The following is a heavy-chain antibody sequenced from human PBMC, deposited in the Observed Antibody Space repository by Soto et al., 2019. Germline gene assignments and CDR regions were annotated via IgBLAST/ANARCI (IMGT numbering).Heavy chain of an antibody. CDR1: GFTFSSYT. V-gene: IGHV3-21*01. J-gene: IGHJ3*02. CDR3: ARKKGDTFDI. CDR2: ISSSGTYT. Sequence: EVQLVESGGGLGKPGGSLRLSCAASGFTFSSYTMNWVRQAPGKGLEWVSFISSSGTYTYYADSLKGRFTISRDNAKDSLYLQMNSLRAEDTAVYYCARKKGDTFDIWGQGTMVTVSS.